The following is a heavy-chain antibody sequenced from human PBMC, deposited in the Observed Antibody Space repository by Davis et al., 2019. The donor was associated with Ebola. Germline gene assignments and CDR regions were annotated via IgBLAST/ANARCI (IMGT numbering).Heavy chain of an antibody. J-gene: IGHJ5*02. CDR3: ARVQYQLLYRYSWFDP. D-gene: IGHD2-2*02. CDR2: IYYSGST. Sequence: SETLSLTCTVSGGSISSGDYYWSWIRQPPGKGLEWIGYIYYSGSTYYNPSLKSRVTISVDTSKNQFSLKLSSVTAADTAVYYCARVQYQLLYRYSWFDPWGQGTLVTVSS. CDR1: GGSISSGDYY. V-gene: IGHV4-30-4*01.